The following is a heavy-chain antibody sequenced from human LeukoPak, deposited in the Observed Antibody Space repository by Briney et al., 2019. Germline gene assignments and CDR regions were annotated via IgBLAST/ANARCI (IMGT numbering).Heavy chain of an antibody. D-gene: IGHD4-17*01. Sequence: GGSLRLSCAASGFTFSNYWMHWVRQAPGKGLVWVSRINSDGSSTTSADYVKGRFTISRDNAKNTLYLQMNSLRAEDTAVYYCAKGGATVIDYWGQGTLVTVSS. CDR1: GFTFSNYW. J-gene: IGHJ4*02. CDR2: INSDGSST. V-gene: IGHV3-74*01. CDR3: AKGGATVIDY.